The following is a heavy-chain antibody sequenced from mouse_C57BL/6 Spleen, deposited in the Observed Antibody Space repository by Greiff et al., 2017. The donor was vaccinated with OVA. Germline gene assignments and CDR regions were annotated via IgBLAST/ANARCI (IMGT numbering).Heavy chain of an antibody. J-gene: IGHJ2*01. Sequence: EVQLQQSGPELVKPGASVKMSCKASGYTFTDYNMHWVKQSHGKSLEWIGYINPKNGGTSYNQKFKGKATLTVNKSSSTAYMELRSLTSEDSAVYDWAREEYYGSSWDYWGQGTTLTVSS. CDR3: AREEYYGSSWDY. CDR1: GYTFTDYN. D-gene: IGHD1-1*01. V-gene: IGHV1-22*01. CDR2: INPKNGGT.